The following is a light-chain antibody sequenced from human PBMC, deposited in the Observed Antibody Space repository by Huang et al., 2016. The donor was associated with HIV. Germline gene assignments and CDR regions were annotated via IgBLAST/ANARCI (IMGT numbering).Light chain of an antibody. CDR1: QSVSHY. CDR2: GAS. V-gene: IGKV3-11*01. Sequence: IVLTQTPASLSLSAGERATLSCRASQSVSHYLAWYQHKPGQPPRLLIYGASRRANDVPARFNGSGSGTDFTLTISSLEAEDSALYYCQESDTWPRLTLGGGTKVEIK. J-gene: IGKJ4*01. CDR3: QESDTWPRLT.